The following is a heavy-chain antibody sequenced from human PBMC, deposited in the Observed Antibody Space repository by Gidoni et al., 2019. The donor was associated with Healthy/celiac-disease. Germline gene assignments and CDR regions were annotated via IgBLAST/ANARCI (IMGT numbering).Heavy chain of an antibody. D-gene: IGHD3-10*01. J-gene: IGHJ4*02. CDR1: GFSLSTSGAG. Sequence: QITLKESGPTLVKPTQTLTLTCTFSGFSLSTSGAGVGLIRQLPGKALEWLAPIYWDDDKRYSPSLKSRLTITKDTSKNQVVLTMTNMDPVDTATYYCAHRRDLYGSGSYCDYWGQGTLVTVSS. CDR2: IYWDDDK. CDR3: AHRRDLYGSGSYCDY. V-gene: IGHV2-5*02.